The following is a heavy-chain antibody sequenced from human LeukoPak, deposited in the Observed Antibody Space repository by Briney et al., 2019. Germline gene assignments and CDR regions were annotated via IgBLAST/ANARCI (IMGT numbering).Heavy chain of an antibody. CDR1: GGSISSGGYY. CDR2: IYHSGST. D-gene: IGHD3-3*01. V-gene: IGHV4-30-2*01. J-gene: IGHJ6*03. CDR3: ARVGTYDFFDNYYYYYYMDV. Sequence: SQTLSLTCTVSGGSISSGGYYWSWIRQPPGKGLEWIGYIYHSGSTYYNPSLKSRVTISVDRSKNQFSLKLSSVTAADTAVYYCARVGTYDFFDNYYYYYYMDVWGKGTLVTVSS.